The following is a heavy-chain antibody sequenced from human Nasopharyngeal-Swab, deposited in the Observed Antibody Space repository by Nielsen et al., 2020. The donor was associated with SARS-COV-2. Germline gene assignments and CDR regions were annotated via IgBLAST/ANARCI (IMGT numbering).Heavy chain of an antibody. Sequence: SETLSLTCTVSGDSIACSTFYWGWIRQPPGKGLEWIGHIYYNGNTYQNPSLKSRLTISVDKSKNQFSLQLSSVTAADTAVYYCVRSSSWYYFDYWAQGTQVTVSS. D-gene: IGHD6-13*01. CDR3: VRSSSWYYFDY. J-gene: IGHJ4*02. V-gene: IGHV4-39*01. CDR2: IYYNGNT. CDR1: GDSIACSTFY.